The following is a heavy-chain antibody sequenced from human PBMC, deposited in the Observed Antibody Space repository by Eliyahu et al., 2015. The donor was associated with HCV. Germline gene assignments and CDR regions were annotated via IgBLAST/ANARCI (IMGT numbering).Heavy chain of an antibody. CDR1: GYTFTSYD. J-gene: IGHJ4*02. Sequence: QVQLVQSGAEVKKPGASVKVSCKASGYTFTSYDINWVRQATGQGLEWMGWMNPNSGNTGYAQKFQGRVTMTRNTSISTAYMELSSLRSEDTAVYYCARGVRRLRLRWDYYFDYWGQGTLVTVSS. CDR3: ARGVRRLRLRWDYYFDY. CDR2: MNPNSGNT. D-gene: IGHD5-12*01. V-gene: IGHV1-8*01.